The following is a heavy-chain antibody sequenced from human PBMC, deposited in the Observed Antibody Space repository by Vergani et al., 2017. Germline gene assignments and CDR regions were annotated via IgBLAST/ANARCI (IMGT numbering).Heavy chain of an antibody. CDR3: ARALGSSSWPPLGDAFDI. CDR1: GFTFSSYS. D-gene: IGHD6-13*01. Sequence: EVQVLESGGGLVQPGGSLRLSCAASGFTFSSYSMNWVRQAPGKGLEWVSSISSSSSYIYYADSVKGRFTISRDNAKNSLYLQMNSLRAEDTAVYYCARALGSSSWPPLGDAFDIWGQGTMVTVSS. J-gene: IGHJ3*02. CDR2: ISSSSSYI. V-gene: IGHV3-21*01.